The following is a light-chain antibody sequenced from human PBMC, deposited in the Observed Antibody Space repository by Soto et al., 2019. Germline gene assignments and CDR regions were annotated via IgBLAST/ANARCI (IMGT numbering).Light chain of an antibody. J-gene: IGKJ1*01. CDR1: QNINSW. CDR3: QQYKSYWT. Sequence: DSQMTQSPSSLSAAVGERVDISGRASQNINSWLAWYQQKPGKDPNLLIYKASSLETGVPSRFSGSGSGTEFTLTISSLQPDDFASYHCQQYKSYWTFGQGTKVDIK. CDR2: KAS. V-gene: IGKV1-5*03.